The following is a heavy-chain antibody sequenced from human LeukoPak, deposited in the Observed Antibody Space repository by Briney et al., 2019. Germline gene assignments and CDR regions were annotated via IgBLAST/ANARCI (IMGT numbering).Heavy chain of an antibody. CDR1: GFTFSDFS. V-gene: IGHV3-48*01. CDR2: IGSAI. J-gene: IGHJ5*02. D-gene: IGHD2-21*01. Sequence: PGGSLRLSCVASGFTFSDFSLNWVRQAPGKGLEWISYIGSAIYYADSVKGRFTISRDNAKNSLYLQMNSLTAEDTAVHYCVRAYHPGGWFDPWGQGTLVTVSS. CDR3: VRAYHPGGWFDP.